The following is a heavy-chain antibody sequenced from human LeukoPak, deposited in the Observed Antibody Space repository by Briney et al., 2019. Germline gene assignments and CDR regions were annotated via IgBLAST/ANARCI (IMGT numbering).Heavy chain of an antibody. CDR3: AKDGDQYCSSTSCMDYYYYMDV. V-gene: IGHV3-23*01. CDR2: NSGSGDNT. J-gene: IGHJ6*03. D-gene: IGHD2-2*01. CDR1: GFTFSNYA. Sequence: PGGSLRLSCAASGFTFSNYAMIWVRQAPGKGLEWVSANSGSGDNTYYADSVKGRFTISRDNSKNTLYLQMNSLRAEDTAVYYCAKDGDQYCSSTSCMDYYYYMDVWGKGTTVTVFS.